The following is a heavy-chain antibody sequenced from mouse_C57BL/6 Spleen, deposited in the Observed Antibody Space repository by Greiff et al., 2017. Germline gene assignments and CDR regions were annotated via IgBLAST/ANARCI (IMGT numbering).Heavy chain of an antibody. CDR2: IDPETGGT. J-gene: IGHJ1*03. CDR3: TNYYGSLNWYFDV. Sequence: VKLQESGAELVRPGASVTLSCKASGYTFTDYEMHWVKQTPVHGLEWIGAIDPETGGTAYNQKFKGKDILTADKSSSTAYMELRSLTSEDYAVYYCTNYYGSLNWYFDVWGTGTTVTVSS. D-gene: IGHD1-1*01. CDR1: GYTFTDYE. V-gene: IGHV1-15*01.